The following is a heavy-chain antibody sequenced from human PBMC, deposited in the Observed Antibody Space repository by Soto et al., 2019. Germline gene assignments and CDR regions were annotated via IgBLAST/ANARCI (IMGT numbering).Heavy chain of an antibody. V-gene: IGHV4-59*01. Sequence: SETLSLTCTVSGGSISSYYWSWIRQPPGKGLEWIGYIYYSGSTNYNPSLKSRVTISVDTSKNQFSLKLSSVTAADTAVYYCARAYGDYEYYYYGMDVWGQGTTVTVSS. D-gene: IGHD4-17*01. J-gene: IGHJ6*02. CDR2: IYYSGST. CDR3: ARAYGDYEYYYYGMDV. CDR1: GGSISSYY.